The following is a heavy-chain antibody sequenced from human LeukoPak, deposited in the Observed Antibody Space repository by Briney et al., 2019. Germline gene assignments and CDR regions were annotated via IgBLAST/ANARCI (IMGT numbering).Heavy chain of an antibody. Sequence: QSGGSLRLSCAASGFTYSTYWMHWVRQVPGKGLVWVSRINNDGSRTNYADSVKGRFTISRDNAKSTVFLQMNSLRVEDTAVYYCARDDAAAGIIFDYWGQGTLVTVSS. J-gene: IGHJ4*02. D-gene: IGHD6-13*01. CDR2: INNDGSRT. CDR3: ARDDAAAGIIFDY. V-gene: IGHV3-74*01. CDR1: GFTYSTYW.